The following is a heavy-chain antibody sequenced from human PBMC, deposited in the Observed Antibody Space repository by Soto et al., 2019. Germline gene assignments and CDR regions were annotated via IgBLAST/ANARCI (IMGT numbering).Heavy chain of an antibody. V-gene: IGHV1-18*04. Sequence: QVQLLQSGPEVKKPGASVKVSCKASGYTFINYGITWVRQAPGQGLEWMGWISGYNGNTNYAQKLRGRVTATADTSTSTANMDLRSLRLDGAGVYFCARVGLGPDLRCAMPAWGPGPTVTVSS. CDR1: GYTFINYG. CDR2: ISGYNGNT. CDR3: ARVGLGPDLRCAMPA. J-gene: IGHJ6*02. D-gene: IGHD2-2*01.